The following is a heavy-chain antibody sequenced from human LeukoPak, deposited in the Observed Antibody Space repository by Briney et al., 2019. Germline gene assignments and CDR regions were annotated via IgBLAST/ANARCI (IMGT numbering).Heavy chain of an antibody. CDR1: GGSISSYY. J-gene: IGHJ5*02. CDR2: ISYSGST. CDR3: AREVPLLPGPNWFDP. Sequence: PSETLSLTCTVSGGSISSYYWSWIRQPPGKGQEWIGYISYSGSTNYNPSLKSRVTISVDTSKNQFSLKLSSVTAADTAVYYCAREVPLLPGPNWFDPWGQGTLVTVSS. V-gene: IGHV4-59*01. D-gene: IGHD2-15*01.